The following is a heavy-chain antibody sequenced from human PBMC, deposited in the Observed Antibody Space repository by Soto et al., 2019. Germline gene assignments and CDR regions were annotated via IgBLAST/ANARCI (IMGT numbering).Heavy chain of an antibody. CDR3: ARHHYYYGMAV. Sequence: ASVKVSCKASGYTFTSYGISWVRQAPGQGLEWMGWSSAYNGNTYYAQKLQGRVTMTTDTSTNTAYMDLRSLRSDDTAVYYCARHHYYYGMAVWGKGTTVPVSP. V-gene: IGHV1-18*01. CDR2: SSAYNGNT. J-gene: IGHJ6*04. CDR1: GYTFTSYG.